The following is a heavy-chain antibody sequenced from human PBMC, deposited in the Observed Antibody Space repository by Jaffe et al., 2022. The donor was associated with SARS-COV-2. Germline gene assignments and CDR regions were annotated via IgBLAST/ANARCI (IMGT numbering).Heavy chain of an antibody. D-gene: IGHD3-9*01. CDR3: AREPHVLDILTGYSKYGMDV. CDR2: TYYRSKWYN. J-gene: IGHJ6*02. Sequence: QVQLQQSGPGLVKPSQTLSLTCAISGDSVSSNSAAWNWIRQSPSRGLEWLGRTYYRSKWYNDYAVSVKSRITINPDTSKNQFSLQLNSVTPEDTAVYYCAREPHVLDILTGYSKYGMDVWGQGTTVTVSS. CDR1: GDSVSSNSAA. V-gene: IGHV6-1*01.